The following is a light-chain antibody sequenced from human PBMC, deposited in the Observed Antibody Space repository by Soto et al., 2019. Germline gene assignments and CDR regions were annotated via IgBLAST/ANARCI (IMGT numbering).Light chain of an antibody. CDR3: QRYDVY. J-gene: IGKJ2*01. CDR1: QNINNW. CDR2: VAS. Sequence: DTQMTQSPSTLSASVGDTVTITCRARQNINNWWAWYQQKPAKVPNLLIYVASTLEDGVPSRFSGSRSGTEFTLTINSLQPDYFATYYCQRYDVYFGQGTQLEIK. V-gene: IGKV1-5*01.